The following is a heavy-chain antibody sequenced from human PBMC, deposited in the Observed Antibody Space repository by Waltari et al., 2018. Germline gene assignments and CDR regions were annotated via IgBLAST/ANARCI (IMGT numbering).Heavy chain of an antibody. J-gene: IGHJ4*02. V-gene: IGHV3-30*02. CDR2: IRYYGSNK. Sequence: QVQLVESGGGVVQPGGSLRLSCAASGFTFSSYGMHWVRQAPGKGLEWVAFIRYYGSNKYYADSVKGRFTISRDNSKNTLYLQMNSLRAEDTAVYYCAKNWKDPHFDYWGQGTLVTVSS. D-gene: IGHD1-1*01. CDR1: GFTFSSYG. CDR3: AKNWKDPHFDY.